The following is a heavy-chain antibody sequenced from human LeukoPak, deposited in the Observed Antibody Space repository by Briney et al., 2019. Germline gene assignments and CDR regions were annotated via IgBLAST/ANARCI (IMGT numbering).Heavy chain of an antibody. V-gene: IGHV4-34*01. CDR2: INHSGST. Sequence: SETLSLTCAVYGGSFSGYYWSWIRQPPGKGVEWIGEINHSGSTNYNPSLKSRVTISVDTSKNQFSLKLSSVTAADTAVYYRARGRIAAAAPFDYWGQGTLVTVSS. D-gene: IGHD6-13*01. J-gene: IGHJ4*02. CDR1: GGSFSGYY. CDR3: ARGRIAAAAPFDY.